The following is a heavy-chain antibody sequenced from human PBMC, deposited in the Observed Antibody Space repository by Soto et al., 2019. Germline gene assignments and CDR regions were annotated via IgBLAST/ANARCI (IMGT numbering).Heavy chain of an antibody. J-gene: IGHJ6*02. CDR1: GYTFTSYG. V-gene: IGHV1-18*01. CDR3: ASSIAAAGTTPLYYYGMDV. D-gene: IGHD6-13*01. CDR2: ISAYNGST. Sequence: QVQLVQSGAEVKKPGASVKVSCRASGYTFTSYGISWVRQAPGQGLEWMGWISAYNGSTNYAQKLQGRVTMTTDTSTSTAYMELRSLRSDDTAVYYCASSIAAAGTTPLYYYGMDVWGQGTTVTVSS.